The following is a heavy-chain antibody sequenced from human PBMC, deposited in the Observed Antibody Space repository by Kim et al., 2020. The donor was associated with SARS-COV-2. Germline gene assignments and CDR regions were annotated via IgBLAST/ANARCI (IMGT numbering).Heavy chain of an antibody. Sequence: GGSLRLSCADSGFTFSNYAMTWVRQAPGKGPEWVSVISGSGNSTYYADSVKGRFTISRDNSKNTLYLQMNSLRAEDTAIYYCAKAFRQQLEPTWFDPWV. CDR3: AKAFRQQLEPTWFDP. J-gene: IGHJ5*02. V-gene: IGHV3-23*01. CDR1: GFTFSNYA. CDR2: ISGSGNST. D-gene: IGHD1-1*01.